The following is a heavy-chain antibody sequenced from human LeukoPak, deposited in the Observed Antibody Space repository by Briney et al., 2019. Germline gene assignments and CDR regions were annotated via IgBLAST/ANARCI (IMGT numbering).Heavy chain of an antibody. J-gene: IGHJ4*02. D-gene: IGHD3-10*01. Sequence: GGSLRLSCAASGFTFSSYAMHWVRQAPGKGLEWVAVISYDGSNKYYADSVKGRFTISRDNAENSLYLQMNSLRAEDTAVYYCARKDEHYGSGSFSYWGQGTLVTVSS. CDR2: ISYDGSNK. CDR3: ARKDEHYGSGSFSY. CDR1: GFTFSSYA. V-gene: IGHV3-30*04.